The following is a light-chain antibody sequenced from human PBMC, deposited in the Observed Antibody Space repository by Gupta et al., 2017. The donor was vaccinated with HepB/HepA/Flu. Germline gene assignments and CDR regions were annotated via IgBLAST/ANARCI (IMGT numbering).Light chain of an antibody. J-gene: IGLJ1*01. Sequence: QSALTQPASVSGSPGQSITISCTGTSSDVGGHNFVSWYQQHPGKAPKLIIYDVTDRPSGVSNRFSGSKSGNMASLTISGLQAEDEADYYCSSYTSSSTHNSVFGTGTKVTVL. CDR3: SSYTSSSTHNSV. CDR1: SSDVGGHNF. V-gene: IGLV2-14*03. CDR2: DVT.